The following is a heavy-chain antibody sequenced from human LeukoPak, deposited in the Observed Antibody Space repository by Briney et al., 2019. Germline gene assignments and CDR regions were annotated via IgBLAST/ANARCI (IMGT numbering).Heavy chain of an antibody. CDR3: ARRDRYSSGWTLDY. CDR1: GASISNSY. V-gene: IGHV4-59*08. Sequence: PSETLSLTCTVSGASISNSYWSWVRQPPGKGLEWIGYTSYSGSTNYNPSLKSRVTMSADTSTDQLSLRLISVTAADTAVYYCARRDRYSSGWTLDYWGQGTLVTVSS. CDR2: TSYSGST. J-gene: IGHJ4*02. D-gene: IGHD6-19*01.